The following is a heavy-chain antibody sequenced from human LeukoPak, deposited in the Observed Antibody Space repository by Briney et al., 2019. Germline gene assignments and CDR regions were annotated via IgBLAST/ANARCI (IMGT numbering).Heavy chain of an antibody. J-gene: IGHJ3*02. Sequence: GGSLRLSCAASGFTFSSYAMSWVRQAPGKGLEWVSVISGSGGSTYYADSVKGRFTISRDNSKNTLYLQMNSLRAEGTAVYYCARTLSMVRGDAFDIWGQGTMVTVSS. D-gene: IGHD3-10*01. CDR1: GFTFSSYA. V-gene: IGHV3-23*01. CDR2: ISGSGGST. CDR3: ARTLSMVRGDAFDI.